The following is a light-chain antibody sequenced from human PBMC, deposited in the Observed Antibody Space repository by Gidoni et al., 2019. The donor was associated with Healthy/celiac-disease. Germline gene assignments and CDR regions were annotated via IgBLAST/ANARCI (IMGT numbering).Light chain of an antibody. J-gene: IGKJ5*01. V-gene: IGKV3-20*01. CDR1: QSVSSSY. CDR3: QQYGRSLIT. CDR2: GAS. Sequence: EIVLTQSPGTLSLSPGERATLSCRASQSVSSSYLAWYQQKPGQAPRLLIYGASSRATGIPDRFSGSGSGTDFTLTISRLEPEDFAVYYCQQYGRSLITFXQXTRLEIK.